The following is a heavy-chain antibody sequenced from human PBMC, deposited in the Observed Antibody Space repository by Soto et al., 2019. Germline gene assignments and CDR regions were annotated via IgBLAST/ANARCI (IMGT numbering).Heavy chain of an antibody. D-gene: IGHD6-13*01. Sequence: ASVKVSCKASGGTFSSYAISWVRQAPGQGLEWMGGIIPIFGTANYAQKFQGRVTITADKSTSTAYMELSSLRSEDTAVYYCARVSKQQLVRGGYYYGMDVWRQGTTVTVSS. CDR3: ARVSKQQLVRGGYYYGMDV. J-gene: IGHJ6*02. CDR1: GGTFSSYA. V-gene: IGHV1-69*06. CDR2: IIPIFGTA.